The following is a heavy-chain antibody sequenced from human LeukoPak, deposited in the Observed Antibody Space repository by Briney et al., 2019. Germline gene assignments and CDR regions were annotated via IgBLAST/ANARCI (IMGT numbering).Heavy chain of an antibody. CDR2: IYYSGNT. D-gene: IGHD3-9*01. J-gene: IGHJ4*02. CDR3: ARVRLVGYDILTGYYSFDY. CDR1: GGSISSYY. V-gene: IGHV4-59*01. Sequence: PSETLSLTCTVSGGSISSYYWSWIRQPPGKGLEWIGYIYYSGNTNYNPSLKSRVTILVDTSKNQFSLKLSSVTAADTAVYYCARVRLVGYDILTGYYSFDYWGQGTLVTVSS.